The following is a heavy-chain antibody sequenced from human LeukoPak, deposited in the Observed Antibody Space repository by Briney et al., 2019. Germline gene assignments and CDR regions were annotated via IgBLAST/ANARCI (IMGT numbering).Heavy chain of an antibody. J-gene: IGHJ4*02. CDR1: GFTFSSYW. D-gene: IGHD3-22*01. Sequence: PGGSLRLSCAASGFTFSSYWMSWVRQAPGKGLKWVANIKQDGSEKYYVDSVKGRFTISRDNAKNSLYLQMNSLRAEDTAVYYCARDPSRGEYYYDSSGYVDYWGQGTLVTVSS. CDR3: ARDPSRGEYYYDSSGYVDY. CDR2: IKQDGSEK. V-gene: IGHV3-7*01.